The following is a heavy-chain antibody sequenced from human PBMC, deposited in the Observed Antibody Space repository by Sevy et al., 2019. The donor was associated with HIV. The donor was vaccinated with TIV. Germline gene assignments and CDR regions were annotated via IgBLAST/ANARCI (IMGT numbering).Heavy chain of an antibody. CDR1: GFTFSSYG. J-gene: IGHJ3*02. Sequence: GGSLRLSCAASGFTFSSYGMHWVRQAPGKGLEWVAVISYDGSNKYYADSVKGRFTISRDNSKKTLYLQMNSLRAEDTAVYYCAKEGGSGSSGAAFDIWGQGTMVTVSS. D-gene: IGHD1-26*01. V-gene: IGHV3-30*18. CDR2: ISYDGSNK. CDR3: AKEGGSGSSGAAFDI.